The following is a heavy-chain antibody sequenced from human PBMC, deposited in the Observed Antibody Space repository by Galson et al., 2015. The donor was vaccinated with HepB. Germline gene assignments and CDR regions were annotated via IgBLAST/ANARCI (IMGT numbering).Heavy chain of an antibody. Sequence: TLSLTCSVSGGSISSGNYYWSWIRQSPGKGLEWIGYIFNSGSTFYNPSLESRLIISEDTSKNQFSLQLRSVTAADTAVYYCVRERMIIEGRWFNPWGQGILVTVSS. CDR2: IFNSGST. V-gene: IGHV4-30-4*01. CDR1: GGSISSGNYY. D-gene: IGHD3-22*01. CDR3: VRERMIIEGRWFNP. J-gene: IGHJ5*02.